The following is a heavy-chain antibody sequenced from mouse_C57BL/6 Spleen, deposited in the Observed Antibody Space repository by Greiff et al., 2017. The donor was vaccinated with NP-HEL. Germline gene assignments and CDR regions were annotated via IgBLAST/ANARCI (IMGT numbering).Heavy chain of an antibody. CDR3: ARQGNDYDEGGFDY. CDR2: ISNGGGST. Sequence: EVQLMESGGGLVQPGGSLKLSCAASGFTFSDYYMYWVRQTPEQRLEWVAYISNGGGSTYYPDTVKGRFTITRDNAKNTLYLQMSRLKSEDTAMYYCARQGNDYDEGGFDYWGQGTTLTVSS. D-gene: IGHD2-4*01. V-gene: IGHV5-12*01. J-gene: IGHJ2*01. CDR1: GFTFSDYY.